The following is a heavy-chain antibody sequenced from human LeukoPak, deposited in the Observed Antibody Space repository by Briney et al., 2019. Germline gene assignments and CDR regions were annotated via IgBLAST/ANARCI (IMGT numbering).Heavy chain of an antibody. D-gene: IGHD4-11*01. CDR1: GLTFSDYY. J-gene: IGHJ4*02. CDR2: ISSSGGTI. V-gene: IGHV3-11*01. Sequence: SGGSLRLSCAASGLTFSDYYMSWIRQTPGKGLEGVSCISSSGGTIYYADSVKGRFTISRDNAKNSLYLQMNSLRAEDTAVYYCARDRDSNYRFDSWGQGTLVTVSS. CDR3: ARDRDSNYRFDS.